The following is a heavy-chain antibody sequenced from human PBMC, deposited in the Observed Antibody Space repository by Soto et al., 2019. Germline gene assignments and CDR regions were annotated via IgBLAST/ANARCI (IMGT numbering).Heavy chain of an antibody. Sequence: EVQLVESGGGLIQPGGSLRLCCAASGFTVSSNYMSWVRQATGKGLEWVSVIYSGGSTYYADSVKGRFTISRDNSKNTVYLQMNSLRAEDTAVYYCARGILGMITSFNPWGQGILVTVSS. CDR2: IYSGGST. CDR3: ARGILGMITSFNP. V-gene: IGHV3-53*01. D-gene: IGHD3-16*01. CDR1: GFTVSSNY. J-gene: IGHJ5*02.